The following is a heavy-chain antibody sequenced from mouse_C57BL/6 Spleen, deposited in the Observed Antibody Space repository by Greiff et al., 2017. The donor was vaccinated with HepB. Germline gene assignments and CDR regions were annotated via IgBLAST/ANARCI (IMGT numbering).Heavy chain of an antibody. D-gene: IGHD2-9*01. V-gene: IGHV5-17*01. CDR2: ISSGSSTI. Sequence: EVKLVESGGGLVKPGGSLKLSCAASGFTFSDYGMHWVRQAPEKGLEWVAYISSGSSTIYYADTVKGRFTISRDNAKNTLFLQMTSLRSEDTAMYYCTSYGYDRGYAMDYWGQGTSVTVSS. CDR3: TSYGYDRGYAMDY. CDR1: GFTFSDYG. J-gene: IGHJ4*01.